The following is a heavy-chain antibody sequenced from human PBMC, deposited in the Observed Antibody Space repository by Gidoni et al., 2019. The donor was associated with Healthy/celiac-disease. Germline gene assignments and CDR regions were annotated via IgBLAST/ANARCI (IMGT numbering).Heavy chain of an antibody. CDR3: AKIPRAVPRYGDY. J-gene: IGHJ4*02. CDR1: GFPFSSYA. Sequence: EVQLLESGGGLVQPGGSLRLSCAASGFPFSSYAMSWVRQAPGKGLEWVSAISGSGGSTYYADSVKGRFTISRDNSKNTLYLQMNSLRAEDTAVYYCAKIPRAVPRYGDYWGQGTLVTVSS. D-gene: IGHD6-19*01. CDR2: ISGSGGST. V-gene: IGHV3-23*01.